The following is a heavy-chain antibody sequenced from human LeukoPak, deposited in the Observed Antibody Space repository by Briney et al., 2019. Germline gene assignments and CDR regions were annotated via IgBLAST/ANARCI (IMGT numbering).Heavy chain of an antibody. D-gene: IGHD3-3*01. CDR2: IGGSGGST. V-gene: IGHV3-23*01. CDR1: GFTFSSYT. Sequence: GGSLRLSCAASGFTFSSYTMSWVRQAPGKGLEWVSAIGGSGGSTYYADSVKGRFTISRDNSKNTLYLQMNSLRAEDTAVYYCAKGAYDFWSGYPAFDIWGQGTMVTVSS. J-gene: IGHJ3*02. CDR3: AKGAYDFWSGYPAFDI.